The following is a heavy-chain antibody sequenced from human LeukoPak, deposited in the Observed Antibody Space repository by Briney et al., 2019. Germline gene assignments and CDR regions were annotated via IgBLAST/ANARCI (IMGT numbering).Heavy chain of an antibody. CDR2: IYYSGST. CDR3: ARVDTYYGFWSGYPTDNWFDP. CDR1: GGSISSYY. Sequence: PSETLSLTCTVSGGSISSYYWSWIRQPPGKGLEWIGYIYYSGSTNCNPSLKSRVTISVDTSKNQFSLKLSSVTAADTAVYYCARVDTYYGFWSGYPTDNWFDPWGQGTLVTVSS. V-gene: IGHV4-59*01. J-gene: IGHJ5*02. D-gene: IGHD3-3*01.